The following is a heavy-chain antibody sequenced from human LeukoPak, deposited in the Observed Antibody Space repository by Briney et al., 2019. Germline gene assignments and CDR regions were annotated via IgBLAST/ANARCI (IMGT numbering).Heavy chain of an antibody. CDR2: ISRSGST. CDR1: GGSISSHY. V-gene: IGHV4-59*11. J-gene: IGHJ4*02. D-gene: IGHD3-9*01. Sequence: PETLSLTCIVSGGSISSHYWSWIRQPPGKGLEWIGYISRSGSTNYNPSLKSRVTISVDTSKNQFSLKLSSVTAADTAVYFCAKSGNPYDFLTSWGQGTLVTVSS. CDR3: AKSGNPYDFLTS.